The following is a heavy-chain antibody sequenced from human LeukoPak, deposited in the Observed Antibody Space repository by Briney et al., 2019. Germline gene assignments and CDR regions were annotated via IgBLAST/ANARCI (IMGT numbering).Heavy chain of an antibody. CDR2: ISTSGGSGRTI. V-gene: IGHV3-11*04. Sequence: GGSLRLSCAASGFTFSDYYMSWIRQAPGKGLEWLSYISTSGGSGRTIYYADSVKGRFTISRDNAKNSLYLQMNSLRAEDTAVYYCARCITMVRGVEIHYYYYMDVWGKGTTVTVSS. CDR1: GFTFSDYY. J-gene: IGHJ6*03. CDR3: ARCITMVRGVEIHYYYYMDV. D-gene: IGHD3-10*01.